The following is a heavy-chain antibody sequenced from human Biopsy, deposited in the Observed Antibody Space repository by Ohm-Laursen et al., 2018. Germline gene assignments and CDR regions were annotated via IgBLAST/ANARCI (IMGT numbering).Heavy chain of an antibody. Sequence: GTLSLTCAVSGGSISSFYWTWIRQPPGKGPEWIGDISDSGSTNYKPSLKSRVIISVDTSKNHFSLNLTSVTAADTAVYYCARRGSGGRSFDHWGQGTLVTVSS. CDR1: GGSISSFY. V-gene: IGHV4-59*08. CDR3: ARRGSGGRSFDH. J-gene: IGHJ4*02. CDR2: ISDSGST. D-gene: IGHD2-15*01.